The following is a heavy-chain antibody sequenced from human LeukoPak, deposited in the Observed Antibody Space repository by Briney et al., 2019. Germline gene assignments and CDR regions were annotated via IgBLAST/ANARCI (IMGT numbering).Heavy chain of an antibody. CDR3: ARIRVRYFDWSMTFDY. V-gene: IGHV4-34*01. J-gene: IGHJ4*02. D-gene: IGHD3-9*01. CDR2: INHSGST. Sequence: SETLSLTCAVYGGSFSGYYWSWIRQPPGKGLEWLGEINHSGSTNYNPSLKSRVTISVDTSKNQFSLKLSSVTAADTAVYYCARIRVRYFDWSMTFDYWGQGTLVTVSS. CDR1: GGSFSGYY.